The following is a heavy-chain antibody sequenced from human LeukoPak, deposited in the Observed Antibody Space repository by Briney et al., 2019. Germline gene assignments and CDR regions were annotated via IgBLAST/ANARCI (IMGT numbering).Heavy chain of an antibody. D-gene: IGHD3-10*01. J-gene: IGHJ3*02. V-gene: IGHV3-48*04. CDR3: ARAMVRTFDI. Sequence: GGSLRLSCAASGFTFSSYSMNWVRQAPGKGLEWVSYISSSSTIYYADSVKGRFTISRDNAKNSLYLQMNSLRAEDTAVYYCARAMVRTFDIWGQGTMVTVSS. CDR2: ISSSSTI. CDR1: GFTFSSYS.